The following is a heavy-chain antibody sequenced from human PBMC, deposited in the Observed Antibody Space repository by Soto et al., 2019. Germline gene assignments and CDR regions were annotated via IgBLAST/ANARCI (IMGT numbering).Heavy chain of an antibody. V-gene: IGHV4-30-4*01. CDR3: ARGRYCLTGRCFPNWFDS. Sequence: SETLSLTCSVSGDSISSVAYFWAWIRQHPVQALEYIGNIYKRATTYYIPSFESRGAISLDTSKSQFSLNVTSVTAADTAVYFCARGRYCLTGRCFPNWFDSWGQGTLVTVSS. CDR1: GDSISSVAYF. CDR2: IYKRATT. J-gene: IGHJ5*01. D-gene: IGHD2-15*01.